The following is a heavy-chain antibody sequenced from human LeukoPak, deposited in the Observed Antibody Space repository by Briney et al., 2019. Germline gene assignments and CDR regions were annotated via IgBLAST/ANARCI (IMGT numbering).Heavy chain of an antibody. J-gene: IGHJ6*02. D-gene: IGHD4-17*01. Sequence: PSETLSLTCTVSGGSISSYYWSWIRQPPGKGLEWIGYIYYSGSTNYNPSLKSRVTISVDTSKNQFSLKLSSVTAADTAVYYCARDPTSSYGDYGFYYGMDVWGQGTTVTVSS. CDR3: ARDPTSSYGDYGFYYGMDV. CDR2: IYYSGST. V-gene: IGHV4-59*01. CDR1: GGSISSYY.